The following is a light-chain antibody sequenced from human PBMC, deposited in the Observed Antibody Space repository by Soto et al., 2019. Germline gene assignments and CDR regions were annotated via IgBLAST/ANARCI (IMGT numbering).Light chain of an antibody. CDR1: SSDFGSYNL. V-gene: IGLV2-23*01. Sequence: QSVLTQPASVSGSPGQSITISCTGTSSDFGSYNLVSWYQQHPGKAPKLMIYEGSKRPSGVSNRFSGSKSGNTASLTISGLQAEDEADYYCCSYAGSSTLEVFGTGTRSPS. J-gene: IGLJ1*01. CDR2: EGS. CDR3: CSYAGSSTLEV.